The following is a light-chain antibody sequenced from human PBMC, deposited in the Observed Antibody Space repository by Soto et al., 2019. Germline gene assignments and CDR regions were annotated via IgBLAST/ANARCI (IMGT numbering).Light chain of an antibody. CDR3: QQYGSFPYT. CDR2: DAS. CDR1: EDINNY. J-gene: IGKJ2*01. V-gene: IGKV1-33*01. Sequence: DLTMSQSPSSLSASVGDRVTITCQANEDINNYLNWYQQKPGKAPKLLIYDASILETGVPSRFSGSGSETDFTFTISSLQPEDIATYYCQQYGSFPYTFGQGTKLEIK.